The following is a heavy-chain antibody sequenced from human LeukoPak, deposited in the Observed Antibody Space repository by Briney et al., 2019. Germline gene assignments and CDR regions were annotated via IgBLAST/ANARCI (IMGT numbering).Heavy chain of an antibody. CDR1: GFTFSSYS. J-gene: IGHJ3*02. CDR3: AKTGRGARTGAFDI. Sequence: PGGSLRLSCAASGFTFSSYSMNGVRQAPGKGLEWVSYISSSSSTIYYADSVKGRFTISRDNSKNTLYLQMNSLRAEDTAVYYGAKTGRGARTGAFDIWGQGTMVTVSS. V-gene: IGHV3-48*01. D-gene: IGHD3-10*01. CDR2: ISSSSSTI.